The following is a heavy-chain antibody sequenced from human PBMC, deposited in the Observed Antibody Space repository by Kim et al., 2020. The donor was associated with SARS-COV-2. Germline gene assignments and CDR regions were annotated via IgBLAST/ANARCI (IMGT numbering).Heavy chain of an antibody. CDR2: SYYSVST. CDR3: SGAGAVAGLSAFDI. V-gene: IGHV4-59*01. Sequence: SETLSLTCTVSGGSISSFYWSWIRQAPGKGLEWIGYSYYSVSTNYNPSRKSRLTILVDTSKNQFSLKLTSVTPADTAVYYCSGAGAVAGLSAFDIWGQGTVVTVSS. J-gene: IGHJ3*02. CDR1: GGSISSFY. D-gene: IGHD6-19*01.